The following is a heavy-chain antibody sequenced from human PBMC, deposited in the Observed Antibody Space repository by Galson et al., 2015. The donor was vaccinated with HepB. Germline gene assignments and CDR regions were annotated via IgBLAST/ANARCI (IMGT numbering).Heavy chain of an antibody. V-gene: IGHV4-39*07. D-gene: IGHD3-10*01. CDR2: VYYSGNT. J-gene: IGHJ6*03. CDR3: ARGYGSGRGYQYYYMDV. CDR1: GGSISRSGYY. Sequence: ETLSLTCPVSGGSISRSGYYWGWIRQPPGKGLEWIGSVYYSGNTYYSPSLKSRVTISVDTSKNQFSLKLTSVTAADTAVYYCARGYGSGRGYQYYYMDVWGKGTTVTVSS.